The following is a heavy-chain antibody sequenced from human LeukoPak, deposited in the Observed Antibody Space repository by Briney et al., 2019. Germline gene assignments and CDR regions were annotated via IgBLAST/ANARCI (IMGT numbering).Heavy chain of an antibody. Sequence: GGSLRLSCAASGFTFSSYGMHWVRQAPGKGLEWVAVISYDGSNKYYADSVKGRFTISRDNSKNTLYLQMNSLRAEDTAVYYCAKPPTRRNYDSSGYPARGAFDIWGRGTMVTVSS. J-gene: IGHJ3*02. D-gene: IGHD3-22*01. CDR3: AKPPTRRNYDSSGYPARGAFDI. CDR1: GFTFSSYG. V-gene: IGHV3-30*18. CDR2: ISYDGSNK.